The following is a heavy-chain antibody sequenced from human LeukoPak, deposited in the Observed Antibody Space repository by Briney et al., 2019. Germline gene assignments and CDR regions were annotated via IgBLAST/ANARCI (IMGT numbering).Heavy chain of an antibody. CDR3: AKDAHSGSYFDY. V-gene: IGHV3-23*01. D-gene: IGHD1-26*01. CDR2: ISGTGGTT. J-gene: IGHJ4*01. CDR1: GFTFSSNA. Sequence: PGGSLRLSCAASGFTFSSNAMCWVRQAPVKGLGWVSLISGTGGTTYYADSVKGRLTISRDNSKNTLYLQMNSLRVEDTAVYYCAKDAHSGSYFDYWGQGILVTVSS.